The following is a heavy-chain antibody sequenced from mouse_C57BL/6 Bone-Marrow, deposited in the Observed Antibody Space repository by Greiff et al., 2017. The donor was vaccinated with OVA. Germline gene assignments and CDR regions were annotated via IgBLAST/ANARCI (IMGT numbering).Heavy chain of an antibody. V-gene: IGHV14-4*01. Sequence: EVQLVESGAELVRPGASVKLSCTASGFNIKDDYMHWVKQRPEQGLEWIGWIDPENGDTEYASKFQGKATITADTSSNTAYLQLSSLTSEDTAVYYCTQFITTVDYWGQGTTLTVSS. CDR1: GFNIKDDY. CDR2: IDPENGDT. D-gene: IGHD1-1*01. CDR3: TQFITTVDY. J-gene: IGHJ2*01.